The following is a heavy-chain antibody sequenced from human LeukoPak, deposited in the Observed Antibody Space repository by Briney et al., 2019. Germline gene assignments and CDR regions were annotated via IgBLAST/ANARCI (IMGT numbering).Heavy chain of an antibody. CDR1: GFTFSSYS. J-gene: IGHJ4*02. CDR3: ARGEWSSSPFDY. Sequence: GGSLRLSCAASGFTFSSYSMNWVRQAPGRGLEWVSFISSSSSYIYYADSMKGRFTISRDNAKNSLYLQMNSLKAEDTAVYYCARGEWSSSPFDYWGQGTLVTVSS. V-gene: IGHV3-21*01. CDR2: ISSSSSYI. D-gene: IGHD6-6*01.